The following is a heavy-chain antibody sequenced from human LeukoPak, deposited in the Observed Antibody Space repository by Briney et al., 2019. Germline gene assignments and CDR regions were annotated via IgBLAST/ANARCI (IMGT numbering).Heavy chain of an antibody. D-gene: IGHD4/OR15-4a*01. CDR3: ARDEPNYPFDY. Sequence: WASVKVSCKASGGTFSSYAISWVRQAPGQRLEWMGRIIPILGIANYAQKFQGRVTITADKSTSTAYMELSSLRSEDTAVYYCARDEPNYPFDYWGQGTLVTVSS. J-gene: IGHJ4*02. CDR2: IIPILGIA. CDR1: GGTFSSYA. V-gene: IGHV1-69*04.